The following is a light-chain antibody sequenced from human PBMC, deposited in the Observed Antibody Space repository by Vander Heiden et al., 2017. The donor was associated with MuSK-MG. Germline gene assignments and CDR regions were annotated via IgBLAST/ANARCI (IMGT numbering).Light chain of an antibody. Sequence: DIQMTQSPSSLSASVGDRVTITCRASQSIRSYLNWFQQKPGKAPKLLIHAASTLQSGVPSRFSGSGSGTDFTLTISSLQPEDFAIYYCQQSDGSPRRAFGQGTKVEIK. J-gene: IGKJ1*01. CDR2: AAS. V-gene: IGKV1-39*01. CDR3: QQSDGSPRRA. CDR1: QSIRSY.